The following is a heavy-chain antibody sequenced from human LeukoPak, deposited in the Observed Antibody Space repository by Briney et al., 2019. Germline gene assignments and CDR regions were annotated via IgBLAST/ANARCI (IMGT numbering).Heavy chain of an antibody. CDR1: GYTFTTYN. Sequence: VASVKVSCKASGYTFTTYNINWVQQAPGQRLEWMGRVDPERGETTYAEKFQDRLTISADTSTDTTYMELSGLRTDDTAVYFCTTLGSWNGYKWIDSWGQGTLVTVSS. V-gene: IGHV1-69-2*01. CDR2: VDPERGET. J-gene: IGHJ5*01. D-gene: IGHD3-3*01. CDR3: TTLGSWNGYKWIDS.